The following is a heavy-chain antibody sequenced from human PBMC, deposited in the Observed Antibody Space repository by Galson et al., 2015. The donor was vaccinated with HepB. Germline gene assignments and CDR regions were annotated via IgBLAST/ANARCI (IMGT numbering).Heavy chain of an antibody. CDR1: GGSIRSYY. CDR2: FYYSGSP. J-gene: IGHJ3*02. D-gene: IGHD4-11*01. CDR3: ARFNYEEIFDI. Sequence: ETLSLTCNVSGGSIRSYYWSWIRQPPGKGLEWIGFFYYSGSPNYNPSLKSRVTISVDTSKNQFSLKLSSVTAADTAVYYCARFNYEEIFDIWGQGTLVTVSS. V-gene: IGHV4-59*01.